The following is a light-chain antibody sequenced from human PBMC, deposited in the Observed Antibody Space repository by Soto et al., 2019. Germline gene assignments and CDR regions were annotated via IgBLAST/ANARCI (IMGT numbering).Light chain of an antibody. Sequence: QLVLTQSPSASASLGASVKLTCTLSSGHSNYAIAWHQQQPEKGPRYLMKVNSDGSHRKGDGIPDRFSGSSSGARRYLTISSLQSEDEADYYCQTWGTGIRVFGTGTKVTVL. CDR1: SGHSNYA. CDR3: QTWGTGIRV. V-gene: IGLV4-69*01. J-gene: IGLJ1*01. CDR2: VNSDGSH.